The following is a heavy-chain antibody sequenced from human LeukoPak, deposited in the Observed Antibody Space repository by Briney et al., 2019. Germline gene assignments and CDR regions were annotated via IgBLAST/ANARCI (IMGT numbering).Heavy chain of an antibody. D-gene: IGHD6-13*01. CDR2: ISSSSSYI. Sequence: GGSLRLSCTVSGFTFGDYAINWVRQAPGKGLEWVSSISSSSSYIYYADSVKGRFTISRDNAKSSLYLQMNSLRAEDTAVYYCARSSIAAAGIWGYFDYWGQGTLVTVSS. V-gene: IGHV3-21*01. J-gene: IGHJ4*02. CDR1: GFTFGDYA. CDR3: ARSSIAAAGIWGYFDY.